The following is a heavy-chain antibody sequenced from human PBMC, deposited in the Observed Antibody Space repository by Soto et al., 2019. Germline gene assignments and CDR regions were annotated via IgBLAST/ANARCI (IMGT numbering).Heavy chain of an antibody. V-gene: IGHV1-18*04. J-gene: IGHJ4*02. Sequence: ASVKVSCKASGYTFTSYGISWVRQAPGQGLEWMGWISAYNGNTNYAQKLQGRVTMTTDTSTGTAYMELRSLRSDDTAVYYCAREIAAAGSMALDYWGQGTLVTVSS. CDR2: ISAYNGNT. D-gene: IGHD6-13*01. CDR3: AREIAAAGSMALDY. CDR1: GYTFTSYG.